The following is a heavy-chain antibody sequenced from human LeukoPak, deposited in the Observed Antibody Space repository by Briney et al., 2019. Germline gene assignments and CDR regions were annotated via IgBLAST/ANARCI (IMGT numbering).Heavy chain of an antibody. D-gene: IGHD1-1*01. CDR1: GFTFSSYW. Sequence: PGGSLRLSCAASGFTFSSYWMHWVRQAPGKGLVWVSRINSDGSSTSYADSVKGRFTISRDNAKNTLYLQMNSLRAEDTAVYYCARYIGAGNDAFDIWGQGTMVTVSS. J-gene: IGHJ3*02. V-gene: IGHV3-74*01. CDR2: INSDGSST. CDR3: ARYIGAGNDAFDI.